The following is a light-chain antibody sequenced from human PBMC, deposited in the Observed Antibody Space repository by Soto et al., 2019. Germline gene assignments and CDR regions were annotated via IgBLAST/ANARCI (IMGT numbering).Light chain of an antibody. Sequence: QSVLTQPPSVSGAPGQRVTLSCTGSSSTIGAGYDVHWYQQLPGTAPKLLIYGNSNRPSGVPDRFSGSKSGTSASLAITGLQAEDEADYYGQSYASSLSGDVFGTGTKVTVL. J-gene: IGLJ1*01. V-gene: IGLV1-40*01. CDR2: GNS. CDR1: SSTIGAGYD. CDR3: QSYASSLSGDV.